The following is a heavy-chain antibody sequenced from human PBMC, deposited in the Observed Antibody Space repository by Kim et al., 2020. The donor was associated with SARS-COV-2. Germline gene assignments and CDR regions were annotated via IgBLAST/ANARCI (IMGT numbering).Heavy chain of an antibody. CDR3: ARGRGILTGYYFGYFDY. V-gene: IGHV1-69*01. J-gene: IGHJ4*03. Sequence: FKGRVTITADESTSTAYMELSSLGSEDTAVYYCARGRGILTGYYFGYFDYWGQGTLVTVSS. D-gene: IGHD3-9*01.